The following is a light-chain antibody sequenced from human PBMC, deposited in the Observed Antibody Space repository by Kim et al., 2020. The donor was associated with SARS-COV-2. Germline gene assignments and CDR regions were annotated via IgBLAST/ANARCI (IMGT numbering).Light chain of an antibody. Sequence: SSELTQDPAVSVALGQTVRITCQGDSLRNYYPSWYQQKPVQAPVLVFYGQNNRPSGIPDRFSGSSSRNTASLTIIGSQAEDEADYFCISRDSSGVVFGGG. CDR3: ISRDSSGVV. CDR2: GQN. CDR1: SLRNYY. J-gene: IGLJ2*01. V-gene: IGLV3-19*01.